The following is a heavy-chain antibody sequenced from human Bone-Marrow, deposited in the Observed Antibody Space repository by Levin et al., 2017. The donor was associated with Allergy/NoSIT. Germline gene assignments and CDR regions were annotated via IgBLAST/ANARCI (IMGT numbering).Heavy chain of an antibody. V-gene: IGHV3-23*01. J-gene: IGHJ4*02. CDR2: ISGSGGST. CDR3: AKLYYYERSGYLVWLGNSELIDY. D-gene: IGHD3-22*01. Sequence: GESLKISCAASGFTFSSYAMSWVRQAPGKGLEWVSAISGSGGSTYYADSVKGRFTISRDNSKNTLYLQMNSLRAEDTAVYYCAKLYYYERSGYLVWLGNSELIDYWGQGTLVTGSS. CDR1: GFTFSSYA.